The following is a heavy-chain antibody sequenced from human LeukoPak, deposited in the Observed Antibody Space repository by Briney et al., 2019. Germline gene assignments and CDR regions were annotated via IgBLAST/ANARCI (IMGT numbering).Heavy chain of an antibody. D-gene: IGHD5-12*01. CDR1: GYXFTRYY. V-gene: IGHV1-46*01. CDR2: INPSGGST. Sequence: ASVKVSCEASGYXFTRYYMHWVRQAPGQGLEWMGIINPSGGSTSYAQKFQGRVTVTRDTSTSTVYMELSSLRSEDTAVYYCARAGGYSGSDYWGQGTLVTVSS. J-gene: IGHJ4*02. CDR3: ARAGGYSGSDY.